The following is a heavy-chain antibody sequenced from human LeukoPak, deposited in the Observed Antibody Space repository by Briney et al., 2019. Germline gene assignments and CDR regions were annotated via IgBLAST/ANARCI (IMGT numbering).Heavy chain of an antibody. Sequence: GGSLRLSCAASGFTFSNAWMSWVCQAPGKGLEWVGRIKSKTDGGTTDYAAPVKGRFTISRDDSKNTLYLQMNSLKTEDTAVYYCTTDFYYDSSGLDYWGQGTLVTVSS. D-gene: IGHD3-22*01. CDR3: TTDFYYDSSGLDY. CDR2: IKSKTDGGTT. V-gene: IGHV3-15*01. J-gene: IGHJ4*02. CDR1: GFTFSNAW.